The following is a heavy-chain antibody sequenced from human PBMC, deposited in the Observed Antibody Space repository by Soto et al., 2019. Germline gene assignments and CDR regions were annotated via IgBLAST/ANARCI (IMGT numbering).Heavy chain of an antibody. Sequence: PGGSLSLSCAASGFTFSSYGMHWVRQAPGKGFVWVSRFNSVGSSTSYADSVKGRFTISRDNAKNTLYLQMNSLRAEDTAVYYCARPKDYGGNSRAYYFDYWGQGTLVTVSS. D-gene: IGHD4-17*01. CDR1: GFTFSSYG. CDR3: ARPKDYGGNSRAYYFDY. CDR2: FNSVGSST. V-gene: IGHV3-74*01. J-gene: IGHJ4*02.